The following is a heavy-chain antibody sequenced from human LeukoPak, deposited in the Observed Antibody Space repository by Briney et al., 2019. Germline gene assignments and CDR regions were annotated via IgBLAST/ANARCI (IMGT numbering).Heavy chain of an antibody. CDR2: INHSGST. J-gene: IGHJ4*02. D-gene: IGHD3-3*01. CDR3: ARGSLLFWSGYFSY. CDR1: GGSFSGYY. Sequence: PSETLSLTCAVYGGSFSGYYWSWIRQPPGKGLEWIGEINHSGSTNYNPSLKSRVTISVDTSKNQFSLKLSSVTAADTAVYYCARGSLLFWSGYFSYWGQGTLVTVSS. V-gene: IGHV4-34*01.